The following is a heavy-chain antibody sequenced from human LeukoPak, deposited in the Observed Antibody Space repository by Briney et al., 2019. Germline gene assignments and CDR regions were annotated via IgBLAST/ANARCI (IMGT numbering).Heavy chain of an antibody. D-gene: IGHD3-10*01. CDR3: ARDYYGSGSYYDYYYGMDV. CDR2: IKQDGSEK. J-gene: IGHJ6*02. CDR1: GFTFSSYW. V-gene: IGHV3-7*01. Sequence: GGSLRLSCAASGFTFSSYWMSWVRQAPGKGLEWVANIKQDGSEKYYVDSVKGRFTISRDNAKNSLYLQMNSLRAEDTAVYYCARDYYGSGSYYDYYYGMDVWGQGTTVTASS.